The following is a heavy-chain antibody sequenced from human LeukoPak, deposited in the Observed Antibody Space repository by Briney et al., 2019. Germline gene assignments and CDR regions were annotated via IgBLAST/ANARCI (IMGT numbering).Heavy chain of an antibody. CDR1: GGSFSGYY. CDR2: INHSGST. Sequence: SETLSLTCAVYGGSFSGYYWSWIRQPPGKGLEWIGEINHSGSTNYNPSLKSRVTISVDTSKNQFPLKLSSVTAADTAVYYCARGKMTTVTTLTGFDPWGQGTLVTVSS. V-gene: IGHV4-34*01. CDR3: ARGKMTTVTTLTGFDP. J-gene: IGHJ5*02. D-gene: IGHD4-17*01.